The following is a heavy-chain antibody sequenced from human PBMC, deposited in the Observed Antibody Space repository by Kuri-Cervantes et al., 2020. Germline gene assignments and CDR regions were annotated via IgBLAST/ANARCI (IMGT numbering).Heavy chain of an antibody. Sequence: AVTDTFMASRYTFTCYDINRVRQATGQGLEWMGWMNPNSGNTGYAQKFQGRVTMTRDTSIITAYMELSRLRSDDTAVYYCARDHGYGDYVDYYGMDVWGQGTTVTVSS. CDR3: ARDHGYGDYVDYYGMDV. CDR1: RYTFTCYD. V-gene: IGHV1-8*01. D-gene: IGHD4-17*01. J-gene: IGHJ6*02. CDR2: MNPNSGNT.